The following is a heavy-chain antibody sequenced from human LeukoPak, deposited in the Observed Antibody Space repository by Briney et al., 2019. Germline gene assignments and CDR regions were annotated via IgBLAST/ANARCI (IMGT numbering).Heavy chain of an antibody. J-gene: IGHJ4*02. V-gene: IGHV3-48*02. D-gene: IGHD3-10*01. CDR1: GFSFSAYS. CDR3: ARAGGSGTYSAY. Sequence: GSLRLSCAASGFSFSAYSMNWVCQAPGKGLEWVSYIYSSTTTIYYADSVRGRFTISRDNAKNSLYLQMNSLRDEDTAVYYCARAGGSGTYSAYWGQGTLVTVSS. CDR2: IYSSTTTI.